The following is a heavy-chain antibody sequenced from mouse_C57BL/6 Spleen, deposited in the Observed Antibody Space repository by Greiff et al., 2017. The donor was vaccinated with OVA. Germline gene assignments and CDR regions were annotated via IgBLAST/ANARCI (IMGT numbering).Heavy chain of an antibody. CDR3: ARHPYYYGSSYDYAMDY. Sequence: QVQLQQSGAELVKPGASVKLSCKASGYTFTEYTIHWVKQRSGQGLEWIGWFYPGSGSIKYNEKFKDKATLTADKSSSTVYIELSRLTSEDSAVYFCARHPYYYGSSYDYAMDYWGQGTSVTVSS. V-gene: IGHV1-62-2*01. D-gene: IGHD1-1*01. J-gene: IGHJ4*01. CDR1: GYTFTEYT. CDR2: FYPGSGSI.